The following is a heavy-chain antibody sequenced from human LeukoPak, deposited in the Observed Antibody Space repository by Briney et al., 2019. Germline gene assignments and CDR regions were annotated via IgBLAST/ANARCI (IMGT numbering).Heavy chain of an antibody. CDR1: GYTFSGYY. V-gene: IGHV1-2*02. CDR2: INPSSGGT. Sequence: ASVKVPCKASGYTFSGYYMHWVRQAPGQGLEWMGWINPSSGGTNYAQKFQGRVTLTRDTSLSTAYMELSRLRSDDTAVYYCARDRNYYDHNGNFDYWGQGTLVTVSS. CDR3: ARDRNYYDHNGNFDY. D-gene: IGHD3-22*01. J-gene: IGHJ4*02.